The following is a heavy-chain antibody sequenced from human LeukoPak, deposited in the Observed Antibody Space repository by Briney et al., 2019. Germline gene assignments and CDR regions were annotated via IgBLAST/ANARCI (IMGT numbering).Heavy chain of an antibody. V-gene: IGHV3-30*02. CDR3: SKESNYDSSGYFN. Sequence: PGGSLRLSCAASGFVFSSYGIHWVRQAPGTRLEWVSFIRFDGTTQYYADPVKGRFTISRDNSKFTVHLLMTSLRPEDTAVYYCSKESNYDSSGYFNWGQGTLVTVSS. J-gene: IGHJ4*02. CDR1: GFVFSSYG. D-gene: IGHD3-22*01. CDR2: IRFDGTTQ.